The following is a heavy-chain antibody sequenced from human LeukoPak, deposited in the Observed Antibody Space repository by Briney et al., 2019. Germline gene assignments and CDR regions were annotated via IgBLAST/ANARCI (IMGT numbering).Heavy chain of an antibody. CDR1: GFTFGDYA. J-gene: IGHJ4*02. D-gene: IGHD5-12*01. CDR3: TRVNEGLEWLRVGAEAGGYFDY. Sequence: GGSLRLSCTASGFTFGDYAMSWVRQATGKGLEWVGFIRSKAYGGTTEYAASVKGRFTISRDDSKSIAYLQMNSLKTEDTAVYYCTRVNEGLEWLRVGAEAGGYFDYWGQGTLVTVSS. V-gene: IGHV3-49*04. CDR2: IRSKAYGGTT.